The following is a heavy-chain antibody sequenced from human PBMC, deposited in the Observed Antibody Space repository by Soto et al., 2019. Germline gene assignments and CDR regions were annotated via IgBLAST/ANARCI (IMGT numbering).Heavy chain of an antibody. Sequence: QVQLQESGPGLVKPSQTLSLTCTVSGGSISSGGYYWSWIRQHPGKGLEWIGYIYYSGSTYYNPSLKSRVTIAVDTSKNRCSLKLSSVPAAGTAVDYCARGAYTALAQLFDYWGQGTLVTVSS. D-gene: IGHD2-2*02. J-gene: IGHJ4*02. CDR2: IYYSGST. V-gene: IGHV4-31*03. CDR1: GGSISSGGYY. CDR3: ARGAYTALAQLFDY.